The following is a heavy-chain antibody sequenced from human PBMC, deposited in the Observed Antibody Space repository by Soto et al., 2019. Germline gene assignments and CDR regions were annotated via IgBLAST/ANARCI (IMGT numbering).Heavy chain of an antibody. D-gene: IGHD6-13*01. J-gene: IGHJ6*02. Sequence: SETLSLTCTVSGGSISSSSYYWGWIRQPPGKGLEWIGSIYYSGSTYYNPSLKSRATISVDTSKNQFSLKLSSVTAADTAVYYCARVHSSSWYEFYYYYYGMDVWGQGTTVTVSS. CDR3: ARVHSSSWYEFYYYYYGMDV. CDR1: GGSISSSSYY. V-gene: IGHV4-39*01. CDR2: IYYSGST.